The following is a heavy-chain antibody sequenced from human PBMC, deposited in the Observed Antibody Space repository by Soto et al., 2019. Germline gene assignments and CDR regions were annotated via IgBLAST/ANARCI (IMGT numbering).Heavy chain of an antibody. CDR2: IIPIFGTA. Sequence: ASVKVSCTASWGTFSSYAISWVRQAPGQGLECMGGIIPIFGTANYAQEFQGRVTITADKSTSTAYMELSSLRSEDTAVYYCARDRPYYDFWSGPGFDPWGQGTLVTVSS. V-gene: IGHV1-69*06. J-gene: IGHJ5*02. CDR3: ARDRPYYDFWSGPGFDP. D-gene: IGHD3-3*01. CDR1: WGTFSSYA.